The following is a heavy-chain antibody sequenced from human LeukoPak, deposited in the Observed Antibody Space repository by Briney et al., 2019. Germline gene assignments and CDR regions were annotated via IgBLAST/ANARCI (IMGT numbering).Heavy chain of an antibody. CDR3: ATSTHSGYDSWFDP. D-gene: IGHD5-12*01. CDR2: INPSGGST. V-gene: IGHV1-46*01. J-gene: IGHJ5*02. Sequence: GASVKVSCKASGYTFTGYYMHWVRQAPGQGLEWMGIINPSGGSTSYAQKFQGRVTMTRDMSTSTVYMELSSLRSEDTAVYYCATSTHSGYDSWFDPWGQGTLVTVSS. CDR1: GYTFTGYY.